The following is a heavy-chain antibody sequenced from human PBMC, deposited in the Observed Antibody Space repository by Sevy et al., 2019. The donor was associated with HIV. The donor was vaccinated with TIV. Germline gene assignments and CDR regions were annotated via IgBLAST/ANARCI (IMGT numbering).Heavy chain of an antibody. CDR2: NSFDGTTN. Sequence: GGSLRLSCVVSEFIFRASVMHWVRQAPGKGLEWVALNSFDGTTNFNGDSMKGRFTVSRDNSKNTLYLQMNSLRDDDTARYYCAREGHSSGRAGIFNIWGPGTMVTVSS. CDR3: AREGHSSGRAGIFNI. V-gene: IGHV3-30*04. J-gene: IGHJ3*02. CDR1: EFIFRASV. D-gene: IGHD3-22*01.